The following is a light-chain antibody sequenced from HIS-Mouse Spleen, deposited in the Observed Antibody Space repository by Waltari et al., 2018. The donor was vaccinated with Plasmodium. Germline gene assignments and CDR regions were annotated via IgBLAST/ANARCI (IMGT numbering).Light chain of an antibody. CDR3: QQYNSWPN. Sequence: EIVMTQSPATLSVSPGERATLSCRASQSVSSHVAWYQQKPCQAPRILIYGASTRATGIPARFSGSGSGTEFILTISSMQSEDCAVYYWQQYNSWPNFGEGTRLEIK. J-gene: IGKJ5*01. CDR2: GAS. CDR1: QSVSSH. V-gene: IGKV3-15*01.